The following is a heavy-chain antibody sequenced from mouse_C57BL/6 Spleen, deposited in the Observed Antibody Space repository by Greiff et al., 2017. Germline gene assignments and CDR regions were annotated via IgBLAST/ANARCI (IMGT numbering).Heavy chain of an antibody. CDR1: GYTFTSYG. CDR3: SRGEGFAY. V-gene: IGHV1-81*01. J-gene: IGHJ3*01. CDR2: IYPRSGNT. Sequence: QVQLQQSGAELARPGASVKLSCKASGYTFTSYGISWVKQRTGQGLEWIGVIYPRSGNTYYNEKFKGKATLTADKSSSTAYMELRSLTSEDSAVYFCSRGEGFAYWGQGTLVTVSA.